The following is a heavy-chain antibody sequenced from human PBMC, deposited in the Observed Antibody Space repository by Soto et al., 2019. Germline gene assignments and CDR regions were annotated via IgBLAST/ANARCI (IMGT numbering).Heavy chain of an antibody. V-gene: IGHV3-48*02. D-gene: IGHD2-8*02. Sequence: EVQLVESGGGLVQPGGSLRLSCIASGFTFSRYTMNWVRQAPGKGLEWVSYISRSGSFIYYADSVKGRFTISRDNAKNSLYLQLDSLRDEDTAVYYCAGGVNVGVDQYYPMDVWGQGTTVTVSS. CDR1: GFTFSRYT. CDR3: AGGVNVGVDQYYPMDV. CDR2: ISRSGSFI. J-gene: IGHJ6*02.